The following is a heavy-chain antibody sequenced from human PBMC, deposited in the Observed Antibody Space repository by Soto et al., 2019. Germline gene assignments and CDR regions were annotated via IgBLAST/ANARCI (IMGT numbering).Heavy chain of an antibody. CDR3: ARDKITGLFDY. CDR1: GGSFSGYS. CDR2: INHSGST. Sequence: QVQLQQWGAGLLKPSETLSLTCAVYGGSFSGYSWTWIRQPPGTGLEWLGEINHSGSTNYNPSLNSRVTISVDTSKNQFSLKLTSVTAADTAVYYCARDKITGLFDYWGQGALVTVSS. J-gene: IGHJ4*02. D-gene: IGHD2-8*02. V-gene: IGHV4-34*01.